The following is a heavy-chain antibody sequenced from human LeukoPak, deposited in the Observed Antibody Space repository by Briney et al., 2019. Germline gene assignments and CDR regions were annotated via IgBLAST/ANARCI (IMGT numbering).Heavy chain of an antibody. CDR3: AREATVPDS. D-gene: IGHD4-17*01. CDR2: INPSGGAT. V-gene: IGHV1-46*01. CDR1: GYTLTSYY. J-gene: IGHJ4*02. Sequence: ASVKVSCKASGYTLTSYYMHWVRQAPGQGLEWMGIINPSGGATSYAQKFQGRVTMTRDTSTSTVYMELSSLTFEDMAVYYCAREATVPDSWGQGTLVTVSS.